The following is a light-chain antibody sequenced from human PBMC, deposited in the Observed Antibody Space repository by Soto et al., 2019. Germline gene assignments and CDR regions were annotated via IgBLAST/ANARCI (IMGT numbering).Light chain of an antibody. V-gene: IGKV3-15*01. CDR1: QSVSSN. CDR3: QQYNNWPPEYT. CDR2: GAS. J-gene: IGKJ2*01. Sequence: EIVMTQSPATLSVSPGERATLSCRASQSVSSNLAWYQQKPGQAPRLLIYGASTRATGIPARFSGSGSGTEVTLTISSLQSEDFAVYYCQQYNNWPPEYTFGQRTKLEIK.